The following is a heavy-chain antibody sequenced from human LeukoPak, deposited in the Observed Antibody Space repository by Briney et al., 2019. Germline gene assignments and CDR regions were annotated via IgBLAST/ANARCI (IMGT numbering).Heavy chain of an antibody. J-gene: IGHJ3*02. CDR3: ARTPLRITMIKRSPGAFDI. CDR2: ISSSSSYI. V-gene: IGHV3-21*01. CDR1: GFTFSSYS. Sequence: GGSLRLSCAASGFTFSSYSMNWVRQAPGKGLEWVSSISSSSSYIYYADSVKGRFTISRDNAKNSLYLQMNSLRAEDTAVYYCARTPLRITMIKRSPGAFDIWGQGTMVTVSS. D-gene: IGHD3-22*01.